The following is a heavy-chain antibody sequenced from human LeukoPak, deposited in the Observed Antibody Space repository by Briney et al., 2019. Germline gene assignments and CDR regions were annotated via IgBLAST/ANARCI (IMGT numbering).Heavy chain of an antibody. CDR2: ISFDGTNK. Sequence: GGSLRLSCAASGFTLSRYTLHWVRQAPGKGLEWVAVISFDGTNKYYANSVKGRFTISRDNSKNTLYLQMNSLRAEDTAVYYCAKEGSSGWPDGLFDYWGQGTLVTVSS. CDR1: GFTLSRYT. J-gene: IGHJ4*02. V-gene: IGHV3-30-3*01. CDR3: AKEGSSGWPDGLFDY. D-gene: IGHD3-22*01.